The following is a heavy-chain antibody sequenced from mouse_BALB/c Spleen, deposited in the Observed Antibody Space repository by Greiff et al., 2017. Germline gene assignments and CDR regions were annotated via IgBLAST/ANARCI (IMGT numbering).Heavy chain of an antibody. Sequence: EVKVVESGGGLVKPGGSLKLSCAASGFTFSDYYMYWVRQTPEKRLEWVATISDGGSYTYYPDSVKGRFTISRDNAKNNLYLQMSSLKSEDTAMYYCARDRGDGYPWFAYWGQGTLVTVSA. D-gene: IGHD2-3*01. J-gene: IGHJ3*01. CDR3: ARDRGDGYPWFAY. CDR1: GFTFSDYY. CDR2: ISDGGSYT. V-gene: IGHV5-4*02.